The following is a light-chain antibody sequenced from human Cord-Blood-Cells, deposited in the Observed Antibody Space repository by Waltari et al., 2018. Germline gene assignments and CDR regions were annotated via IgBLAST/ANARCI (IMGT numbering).Light chain of an antibody. CDR3: QQSYSTPWT. CDR2: AAS. V-gene: IGKV1-39*01. J-gene: IGKJ1*01. Sequence: DIQMTQSPSSLSASVGERLPITCRASQSISSYLNWYQQKPGKAPKLLIYAASSLQSGVPSRFSGSGSGTDFTLTISSLQPEDFATYYCQQSYSTPWTFGQGTKVEIK. CDR1: QSISSY.